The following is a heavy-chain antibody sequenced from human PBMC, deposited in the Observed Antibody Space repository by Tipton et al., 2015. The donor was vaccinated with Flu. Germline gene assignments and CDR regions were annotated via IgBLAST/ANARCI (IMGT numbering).Heavy chain of an antibody. Sequence: SLRLSCAASGFTFSSYEMNWVRQAPGKGLEWVSYISSSGSTIYYADSVKGRFTISRDDAKNSLYLQMNSLRAEDTAVYYCARDTPQTYYYDSSGPDAAFDIWGQGTMVTVSS. CDR2: ISSSGSTI. J-gene: IGHJ3*02. D-gene: IGHD3-22*01. CDR3: ARDTPQTYYYDSSGPDAAFDI. CDR1: GFTFSSYE. V-gene: IGHV3-48*03.